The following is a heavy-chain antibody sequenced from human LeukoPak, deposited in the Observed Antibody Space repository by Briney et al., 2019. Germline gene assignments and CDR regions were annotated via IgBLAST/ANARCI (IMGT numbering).Heavy chain of an antibody. V-gene: IGHV6-1*01. Sequence: SQTLSLTCAISGDSVSSNSAAWNWIRQSPSRGLEWLGRTYYRSKWYNGRITINPDTSKNQFSLQLNSVTPEDTAVYYCASNRRGGPFDYWGQGTLVTVSS. CDR1: GDSVSSNSAA. D-gene: IGHD3-10*01. J-gene: IGHJ4*02. CDR2: TYYRSKWYN. CDR3: ASNRRGGPFDY.